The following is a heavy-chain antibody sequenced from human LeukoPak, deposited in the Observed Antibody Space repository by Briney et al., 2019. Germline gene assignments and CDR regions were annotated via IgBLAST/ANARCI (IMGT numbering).Heavy chain of an antibody. D-gene: IGHD2-15*01. CDR2: MNPNSGNT. J-gene: IGHJ5*02. CDR3: ARGVGVVVAATHFDP. V-gene: IGHV1-8*01. Sequence: ASVKVSCKASGYTFTSYDINWVRQATGQGLEWMGWMNPNSGNTGYAQKFQGRVTMTRNTSISTAYMELSSLRSEDTAVYYCARGVGVVVAATHFDPWGQGTLVTVSS. CDR1: GYTFTSYD.